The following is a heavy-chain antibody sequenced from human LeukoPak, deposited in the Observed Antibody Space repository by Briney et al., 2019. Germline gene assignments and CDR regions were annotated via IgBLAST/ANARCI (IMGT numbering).Heavy chain of an antibody. CDR2: FSGSGGTT. D-gene: IGHD2-8*01. CDR1: GFNFSSYA. Sequence: GGSLRLSCAASGFNFSSYAMNWVRQAPGRGLEWVSGFSGSGGTTYYADSVKGRFTISRDNSKNTLYLQMNSLRAEDTAVYYCANGNRCTSPNCLGYYYFYMGVWGKGTTVTVSS. V-gene: IGHV3-23*01. CDR3: ANGNRCTSPNCLGYYYFYMGV. J-gene: IGHJ6*03.